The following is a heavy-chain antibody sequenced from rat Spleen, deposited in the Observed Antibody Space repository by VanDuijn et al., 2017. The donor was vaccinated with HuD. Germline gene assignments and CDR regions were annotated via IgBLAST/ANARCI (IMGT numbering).Heavy chain of an antibody. D-gene: IGHD1-2*01. Sequence: QVQLKESGPGLVQPSQTLSLTCTVSGFSLSNYGVIWVRQPPGKGLEWMGGIWGDGSTNYNSALKSRLTISRDTSKSQVYFKMNSLQSEDTATYYCARADLATISADGLWGQGVMVTVSS. J-gene: IGHJ2*01. CDR3: ARADLATISADGL. V-gene: IGHV2-13*01. CDR1: GFSLSNYG. CDR2: IWGDGST.